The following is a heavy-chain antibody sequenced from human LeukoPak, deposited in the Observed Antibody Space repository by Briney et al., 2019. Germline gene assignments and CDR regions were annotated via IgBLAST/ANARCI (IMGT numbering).Heavy chain of an antibody. D-gene: IGHD1/OR15-1a*01. CDR1: GGSISSSSYY. J-gene: IGHJ4*02. Sequence: ASETLSLTCTVSGGSISSSSYYWGWIRQPPGKGLEWIGSIYYSGSTYYSPSLNGRVTISIDTSKNQFSLKLTSVTAADTAVYYCARLSYNWNTGYWGQGTLVTVSS. V-gene: IGHV4-39*01. CDR2: IYYSGST. CDR3: ARLSYNWNTGY.